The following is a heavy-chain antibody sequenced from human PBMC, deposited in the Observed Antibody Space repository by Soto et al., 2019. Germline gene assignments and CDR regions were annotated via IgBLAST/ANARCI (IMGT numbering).Heavy chain of an antibody. V-gene: IGHV1-69*01. CDR2: IIPIFDIT. CDR3: ARPDEGGYSSNHHYYYTLDV. Sequence: QEQLVHSGAEVKKPGSSVKVSCKASGGTFRSYSISWVRQAPGQGLEWMGGIIPIFDITNYAQKFQGRVTITAQESTSTAYMELSSLGSDETAVYYCARPDEGGYSSNHHYYYTLDVWGQGTTVTV. CDR1: GGTFRSYS. J-gene: IGHJ6*02. D-gene: IGHD3-22*01.